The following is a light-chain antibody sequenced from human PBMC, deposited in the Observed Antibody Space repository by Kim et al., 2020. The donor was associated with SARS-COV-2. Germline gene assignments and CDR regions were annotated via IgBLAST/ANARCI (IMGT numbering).Light chain of an antibody. J-gene: IGKJ4*01. Sequence: EIVLTQSPATLSLSPGERATLSCRASQSVSSYLAWYQQKPGQAPRLLIYDASNRATGIPARFSGSGSGTDFTLTISSLEPEDFAVYYCKQLASCPGAFGGGTKVDIK. CDR2: DAS. V-gene: IGKV3-11*01. CDR1: QSVSSY. CDR3: KQLASCPGA.